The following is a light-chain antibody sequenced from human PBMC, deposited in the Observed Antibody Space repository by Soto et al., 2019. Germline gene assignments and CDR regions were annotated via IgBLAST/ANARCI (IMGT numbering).Light chain of an antibody. J-gene: IGKJ5*01. CDR2: DAS. CDR3: QQRSNWPIT. Sequence: EVVLTQSPGTLSVSPGERASLSCRASQSVSSNHLAWYQQKPGQAPRLLIYDASNRATGIPARFSGSGSGTDFTLTISSLEPEDFAVYYCQQRSNWPITFGQGTRLEIK. CDR1: QSVSSN. V-gene: IGKV3-11*01.